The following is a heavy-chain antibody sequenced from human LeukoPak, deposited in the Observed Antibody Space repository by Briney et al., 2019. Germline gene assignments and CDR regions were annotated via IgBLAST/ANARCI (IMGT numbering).Heavy chain of an antibody. Sequence: SETLSLTCAVYGGSFSGYYWSWIRQPPGKGLEWIGEINHSGSTNYNPSLKSRVTISVDTSKDQFSLKLSSVTAADTAVYYCARGPTYYYDSSGYSFFFQHWGQGTLVTVSS. CDR3: ARGPTYYYDSSGYSFFFQH. CDR1: GGSFSGYY. V-gene: IGHV4-34*01. D-gene: IGHD3-22*01. CDR2: INHSGST. J-gene: IGHJ1*01.